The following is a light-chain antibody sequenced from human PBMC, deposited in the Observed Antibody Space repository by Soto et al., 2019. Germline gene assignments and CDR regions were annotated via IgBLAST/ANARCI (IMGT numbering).Light chain of an antibody. V-gene: IGKV3-20*01. CDR1: QSVSSSY. Sequence: EIVLTQSPGTLSLSPWERATLSCRASQSVSSSYLAWYQQKPGQAPRLLIYGASSRATGIPDRFSGSGSGTDFTLTISRLEPEDFAVYYCQQYNNWPQITFGQGTRLEIK. CDR2: GAS. CDR3: QQYNNWPQIT. J-gene: IGKJ5*01.